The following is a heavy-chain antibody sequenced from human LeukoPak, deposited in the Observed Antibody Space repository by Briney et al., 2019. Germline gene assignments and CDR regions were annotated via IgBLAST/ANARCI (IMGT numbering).Heavy chain of an antibody. CDR2: INPNSGGT. CDR3: ATYPMIVVANRGEDY. D-gene: IGHD3-22*01. CDR1: GYTFTSYG. J-gene: IGHJ4*02. V-gene: IGHV1-2*02. Sequence: GASVKVSCKASGYTFTSYGIRWVRQAPGQGLEWMGWINPNSGGTNYAQKFQGRVTMTRDTSISTAYMELSRLRSDDTAVYYCATYPMIVVANRGEDYWGQGTLVTVSS.